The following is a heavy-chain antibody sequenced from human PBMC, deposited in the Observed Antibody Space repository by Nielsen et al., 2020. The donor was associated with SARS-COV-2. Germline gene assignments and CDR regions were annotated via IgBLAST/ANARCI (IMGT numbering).Heavy chain of an antibody. V-gene: IGHV1-69*13. J-gene: IGHJ6*02. Sequence: SVKVSCKASGGTFSSYAISWVRQAPGQGLEWMGGIIPIFGTANYAQKFQGRVTITADESTSTAYMELSSLRSEDTAVYYCARDSAGPYYYYYYGMDVWGQGTTVTVSS. CDR3: ARDSAGPYYYYYYGMDV. D-gene: IGHD6-19*01. CDR1: GGTFSSYA. CDR2: IIPIFGTA.